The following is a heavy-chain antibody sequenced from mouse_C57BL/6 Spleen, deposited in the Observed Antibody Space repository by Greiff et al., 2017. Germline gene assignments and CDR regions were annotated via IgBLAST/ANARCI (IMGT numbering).Heavy chain of an antibody. CDR2: INPSTGGT. D-gene: IGHD1-1*01. Sequence: EVQLQQSGPELVKPGASVKISCKASGYSFTGYYMNWVKQSPEKSLEWIGEINPSTGGTTYNQKFKAKATLTVDKSSSTAYMQLKSLKSEDSAVYYCARGHYGSVYAMDYWGQGTSVTVSS. CDR1: GYSFTGYY. CDR3: ARGHYGSVYAMDY. J-gene: IGHJ4*01. V-gene: IGHV1-42*01.